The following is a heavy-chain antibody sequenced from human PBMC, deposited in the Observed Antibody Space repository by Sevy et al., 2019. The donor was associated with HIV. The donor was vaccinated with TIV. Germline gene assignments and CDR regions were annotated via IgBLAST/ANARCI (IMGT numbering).Heavy chain of an antibody. CDR2: ISSSGSTI. CDR1: GFTFSDYY. V-gene: IGHV3-11*01. CDR3: ARDSVEMATIAGYNLAGAVDY. D-gene: IGHD1-26*01. Sequence: GGSLRLSCAASGFTFSDYYMSWIRQAPGKGLEWVSYISSSGSTIYYADSVKGRFTISRDNAKNSLYRQMNSLRAEDTAVYYCARDSVEMATIAGYNLAGAVDYWGQGTLVTVSS. J-gene: IGHJ4*02.